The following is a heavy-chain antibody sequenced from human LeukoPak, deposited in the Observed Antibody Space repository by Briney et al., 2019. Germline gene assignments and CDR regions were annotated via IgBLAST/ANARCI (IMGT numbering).Heavy chain of an antibody. CDR2: IYPGDSDT. V-gene: IGHV5-51*01. D-gene: IGHD5-24*01. CDR1: GYTFTTYW. CDR3: ARKSRSGYNDFDC. J-gene: IGHJ4*02. Sequence: GESLKISCQGSGYTFTTYWIGWVRQMPGKGLEWMGIIYPGDSDTRYSPSFQGQATISADTSISTAYLQWSSLKASDTAVYYCARKSRSGYNDFDCWGQGTLVTVSS.